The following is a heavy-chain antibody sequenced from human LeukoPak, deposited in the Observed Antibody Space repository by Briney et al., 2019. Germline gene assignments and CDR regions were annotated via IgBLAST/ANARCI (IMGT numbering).Heavy chain of an antibody. D-gene: IGHD3-22*01. CDR1: GFSVSSNY. CDR3: ARDQNYDTAS. J-gene: IGHJ5*02. Sequence: PGGSLRLSCAASGFSVSSNYMSWVRQAPGKGLEWVSVIYSGGSTYYADSVKGRFTISRDNSKNTVYLQMNSLRAEDTAVYYCARDQNYDTASWGQGTLVTVSS. CDR2: IYSGGST. V-gene: IGHV3-53*01.